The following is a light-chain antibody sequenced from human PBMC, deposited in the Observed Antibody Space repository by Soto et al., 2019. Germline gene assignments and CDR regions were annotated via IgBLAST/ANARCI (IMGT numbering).Light chain of an antibody. CDR2: GAS. CDR1: QNVRTF. V-gene: IGKV3-11*01. CDR3: QQHSHWPPWT. Sequence: EVVLTQSPATLSLSPGERATLSCRASQNVRTFLDWYQQKPGQAPRLLIYGASNRATGIPARFSGSGSGTDFTLTISSLEPEDFAVYYCQQHSHWPPWTLGQGT. J-gene: IGKJ1*01.